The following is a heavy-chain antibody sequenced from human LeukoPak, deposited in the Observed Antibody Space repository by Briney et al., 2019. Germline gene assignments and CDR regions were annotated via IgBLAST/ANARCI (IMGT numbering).Heavy chain of an antibody. CDR2: INTNTGNP. CDR3: AGASWRRTYYDFWSGYYTGRVWFDP. V-gene: IGHV7-4-1*02. D-gene: IGHD3-3*01. CDR1: GYTFTSYA. Sequence: VAPVKVSCKASGYTFTSYAMNWVRQAPGQGLEWMGWINTNTGNPTYAQGFTGRFVFSLDTSVSTAYLQISSLKAEDTAVYYCAGASWRRTYYDFWSGYYTGRVWFDPWGQGTLVTVSS. J-gene: IGHJ5*02.